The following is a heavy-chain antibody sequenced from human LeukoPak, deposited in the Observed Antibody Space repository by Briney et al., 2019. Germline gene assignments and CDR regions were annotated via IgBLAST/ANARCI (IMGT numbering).Heavy chain of an antibody. D-gene: IGHD3-16*01. CDR1: GFTSTNFA. J-gene: IGHJ4*02. CDR3: AADLSNPRMGASYLDS. Sequence: SVKVSCEASGFTSTNFAVQWVRQARGQRLEWIGWIIVGSGATKCAQDFQERVTITRDLSTSTLYMELRSLTSEDTAVYYCAADLSNPRMGASYLDSWGQGTLVTVSS. CDR2: IIVGSGAT. V-gene: IGHV1-58*01.